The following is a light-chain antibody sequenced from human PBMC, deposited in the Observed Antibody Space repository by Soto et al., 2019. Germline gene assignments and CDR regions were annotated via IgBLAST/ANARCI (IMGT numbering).Light chain of an antibody. V-gene: IGKV1-27*01. CDR1: QGISNF. CDR2: AAS. Sequence: DIQMTQSPSSLSASVGDRVTITCRASQGISNFLAWYQQKPGKVPKLLISAASTLQSGVPSRFSGSGSGTDFPLTITSLQPEYVATYYCQKYSSVITFGQGTRLEIK. J-gene: IGKJ5*01. CDR3: QKYSSVIT.